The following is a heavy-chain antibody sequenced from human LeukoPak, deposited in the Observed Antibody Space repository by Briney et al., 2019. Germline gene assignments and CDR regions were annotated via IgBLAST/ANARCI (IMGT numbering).Heavy chain of an antibody. Sequence: SETLSLTCTVSGGSISSYYWRWIRQPPGKELEWIGYIYYSGSTNYNPSLKSRVTISVDTSKNQFSLKLSSVTAADTAVYYCARANHYYGSGSYPIYWFDPWGQGTLVTVSS. D-gene: IGHD3-10*01. J-gene: IGHJ5*02. CDR3: ARANHYYGSGSYPIYWFDP. V-gene: IGHV4-59*01. CDR1: GGSISSYY. CDR2: IYYSGST.